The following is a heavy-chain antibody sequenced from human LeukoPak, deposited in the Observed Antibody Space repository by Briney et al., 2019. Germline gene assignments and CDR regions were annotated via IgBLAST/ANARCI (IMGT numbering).Heavy chain of an antibody. CDR1: GFTFTSSA. V-gene: IGHV1-58*02. D-gene: IGHD3-22*01. CDR2: IVVGSGNT. Sequence: SVKVSCKASGFTFTSSAMQWVRQARGQRLEWIGWIVVGSGNTNYAQKFQERVTITRDMSTSTAYMELSSLRSEDTAVYYCAAVGHHYYDSSGVDDAFDIWGQGTMVTVSS. J-gene: IGHJ3*02. CDR3: AAVGHHYYDSSGVDDAFDI.